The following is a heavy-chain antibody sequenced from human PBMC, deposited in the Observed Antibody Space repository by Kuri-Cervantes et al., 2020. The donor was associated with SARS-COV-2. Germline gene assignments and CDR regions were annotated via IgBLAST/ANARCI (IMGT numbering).Heavy chain of an antibody. V-gene: IGHV4-38-2*01. Sequence: ESLKISCAVSRYSISSGYYWGWIRQPPGKGLEWIGSIYHSGSTYYNPSLKSRVTISVDTSKNQFSLKLSSVTAADTAVYYCARYPTGSSGWYSSDAFDIWGQGTMVTVSS. CDR2: IYHSGST. D-gene: IGHD6-19*01. CDR3: ARYPTGSSGWYSSDAFDI. CDR1: RYSISSGYY. J-gene: IGHJ3*02.